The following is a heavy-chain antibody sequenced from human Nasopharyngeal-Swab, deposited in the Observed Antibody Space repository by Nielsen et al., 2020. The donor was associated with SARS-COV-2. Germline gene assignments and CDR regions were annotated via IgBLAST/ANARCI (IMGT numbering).Heavy chain of an antibody. D-gene: IGHD5-18*01. CDR2: IDPSDSFT. CDR1: GYNFRNYW. V-gene: IGHV5-10-1*01. CDR3: ARQGGEVRDTALDY. Sequence: GESLKISCKGSGYNFRNYWISWVRQMPGKGLEWMGRIDPSDSFTFYSPSFQGHVTISVDKAITTAYLQWSSLKASDTAMYYCARQGGEVRDTALDYWGQGTLVTVSS. J-gene: IGHJ4*02.